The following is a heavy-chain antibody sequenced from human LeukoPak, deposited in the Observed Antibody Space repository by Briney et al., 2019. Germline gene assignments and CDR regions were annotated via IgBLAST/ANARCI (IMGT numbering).Heavy chain of an antibody. V-gene: IGHV1-18*01. CDR3: ARGRGSSWYPTQAEFDY. J-gene: IGHJ4*02. Sequence: ASVKVSCKASGYTFTCYGISWVRQAPGQGLEWMGWISAYNGNTNYAQKLQGRVTMTTDTSTSTAYMELRSLRSDDTAVYYCARGRGSSWYPTQAEFDYWGQGTLVTVSS. D-gene: IGHD6-13*01. CDR2: ISAYNGNT. CDR1: GYTFTCYG.